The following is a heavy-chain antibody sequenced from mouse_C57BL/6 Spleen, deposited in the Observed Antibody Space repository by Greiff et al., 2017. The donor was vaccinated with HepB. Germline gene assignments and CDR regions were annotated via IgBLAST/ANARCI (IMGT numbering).Heavy chain of an antibody. CDR1: GFTFSDYG. Sequence: EVKLLESGGGLVKPGGSLKLSCAASGFTFSDYGMHWVRQAPEKGLEWVAYISSGSSTIYYADTVQGRFTISRDNAKNTLFLQMTSLRSEDTAMYYCARDYYYGSSSLFDYWGQGTTLTVSS. V-gene: IGHV5-17*01. J-gene: IGHJ2*01. CDR2: ISSGSSTI. D-gene: IGHD1-1*01. CDR3: ARDYYYGSSSLFDY.